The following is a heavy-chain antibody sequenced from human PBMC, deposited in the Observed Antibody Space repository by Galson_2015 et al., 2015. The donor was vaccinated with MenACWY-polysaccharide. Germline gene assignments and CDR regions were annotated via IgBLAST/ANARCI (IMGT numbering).Heavy chain of an antibody. CDR3: ARRHCSGGRCYDGALDY. D-gene: IGHD2-15*01. Sequence: SVKVSCKASGGTFSSYAISWVRQAPGQGLEWMGRIIPILGIANYAQKFQGRVTITADKSTSTAYMELSSLRSEDTAVYYCARRHCSGGRCYDGALDYWGQGTLVTVSS. CDR2: IIPILGIA. J-gene: IGHJ4*02. CDR1: GGTFSSYA. V-gene: IGHV1-69*04.